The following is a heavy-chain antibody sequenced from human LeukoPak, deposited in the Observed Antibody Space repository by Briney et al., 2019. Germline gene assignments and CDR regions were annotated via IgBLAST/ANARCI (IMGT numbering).Heavy chain of an antibody. D-gene: IGHD3-22*01. V-gene: IGHV5-51*01. CDR1: GYSFTSYW. CDR2: IYPGDSKT. CDR3: ARAHDSSGLDY. J-gene: IGHJ4*02. Sequence: GESLKISCKGSGYSFTSYWIGWLRQMPGKGLEWMGIIYPGDSKTRYSLSFEGQVTISADKSISTAYLQWSSLKASDTAMYYCARAHDSSGLDYWGQGTLVTVSS.